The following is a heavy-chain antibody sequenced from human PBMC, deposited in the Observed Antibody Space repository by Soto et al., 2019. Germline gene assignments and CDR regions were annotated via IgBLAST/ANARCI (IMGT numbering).Heavy chain of an antibody. D-gene: IGHD2-15*01. CDR2: ISNSGGST. Sequence: GGSLRLSCAASGFTFSSYAMSWVRQAPGKGLEWVSAISNSGGSTYYADSVKGRFTISRDNSKNTLYLQMNSLRAEDTAVYYCAKGTCSGGTCYKLDYWGQGTLVTVSS. J-gene: IGHJ4*02. CDR1: GFTFSSYA. V-gene: IGHV3-23*01. CDR3: AKGTCSGGTCYKLDY.